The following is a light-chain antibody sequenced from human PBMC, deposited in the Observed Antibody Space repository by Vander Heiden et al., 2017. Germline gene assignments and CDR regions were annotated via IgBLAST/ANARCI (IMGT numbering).Light chain of an antibody. CDR3: CSYAGDTTLL. V-gene: IGLV2-23*02. J-gene: IGLJ2*01. Sequence: QSALTQPASVSGSPGQSITISCTGTSRDIGVHSLVSWYQHHPGKAPKLMIYEISDRPSGVSIRFSGSKSGNTASLTISGLQADDEADYYCCSYAGDTTLLFGGGTKLTVL. CDR1: SRDIGVHSL. CDR2: EIS.